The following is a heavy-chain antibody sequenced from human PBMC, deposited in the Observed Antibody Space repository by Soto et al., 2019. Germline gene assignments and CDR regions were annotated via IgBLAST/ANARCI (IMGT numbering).Heavy chain of an antibody. CDR3: ARGYRNWFDP. J-gene: IGHJ5*02. D-gene: IGHD6-13*01. Sequence: QVHLQESGPGLVKPSQTVSLTSNVSGGSFSSGGYYLTWVRQHPGKGLEWIGNIFYSGSSYYNPSLKSRLTLSVDTSKNQFSLKLSSVTAADTAVYYCARGYRNWFDPWGQGTLVTVSS. CDR1: GGSFSSGGYY. V-gene: IGHV4-31*03. CDR2: IFYSGSS.